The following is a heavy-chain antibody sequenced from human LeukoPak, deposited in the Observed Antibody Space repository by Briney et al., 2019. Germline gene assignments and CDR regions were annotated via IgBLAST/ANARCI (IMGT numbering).Heavy chain of an antibody. CDR1: GGSISSYY. V-gene: IGHV4-59*01. CDR2: IYYSGST. CDR3: ARAVMRPYDSSGYYQDYYFDY. Sequence: PSETLSLTCTVSGGSISSYYWSWIRQPPGKGLEWIGYIYYSGSTNYNPSLKSRVTISVDTSKNQFSLKLSSVTAADTAVYYCARAVMRPYDSSGYYQDYYFDYWGQGTLVTVSS. J-gene: IGHJ4*02. D-gene: IGHD3-22*01.